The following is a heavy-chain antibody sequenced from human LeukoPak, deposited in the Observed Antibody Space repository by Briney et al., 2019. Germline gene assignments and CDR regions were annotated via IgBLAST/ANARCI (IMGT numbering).Heavy chain of an antibody. V-gene: IGHV3-74*01. CDR2: ITNDGSST. CDR3: ARDFEAVTTEYYFDY. J-gene: IGHJ4*02. D-gene: IGHD4-17*01. Sequence: GGSLRLSCAASGLTFSSHWMHWVRQAPGKGLVWVSRITNDGSSTTYADSVKGRFTISRDNAKNMLYLQVNSLRAEDTAVYYCARDFEAVTTEYYFDYWGQGTLVTVSS. CDR1: GLTFSSHW.